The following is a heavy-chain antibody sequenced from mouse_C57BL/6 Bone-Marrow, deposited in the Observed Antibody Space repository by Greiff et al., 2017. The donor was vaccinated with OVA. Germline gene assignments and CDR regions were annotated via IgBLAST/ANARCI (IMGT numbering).Heavy chain of an antibody. V-gene: IGHV1-50*01. CDR2: IDPSDSYT. CDR1: GYTFTSYW. Sequence: VQLQQSGAELVKPGASVKLSCKASGYTFTSYWMQWVKQRPGQGLEWIGEIDPSDSYTNYNQKFKGKATLTVDTSSSTAYMQLSSLTSEDSAVYYCARKRPVDGAMDYWGQGTSVTVSS. CDR3: ARKRPVDGAMDY. D-gene: IGHD1-1*01. J-gene: IGHJ4*01.